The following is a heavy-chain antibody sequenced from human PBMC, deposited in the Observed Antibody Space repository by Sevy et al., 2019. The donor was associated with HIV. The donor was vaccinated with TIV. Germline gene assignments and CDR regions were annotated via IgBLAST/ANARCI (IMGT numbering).Heavy chain of an antibody. Sequence: SETLSLTCTVSGGSISGYYWSWIRQPPGKGLEWIGYIYYTGSTNYNPSLKSRVTISLDTSKNQFSLKLSSVTAADTAVYYCARGGFGELSRYWGQGTLVTVSS. CDR3: ARGGFGELSRY. CDR1: GGSISGYY. J-gene: IGHJ4*02. D-gene: IGHD3-10*01. CDR2: IYYTGST. V-gene: IGHV4-59*01.